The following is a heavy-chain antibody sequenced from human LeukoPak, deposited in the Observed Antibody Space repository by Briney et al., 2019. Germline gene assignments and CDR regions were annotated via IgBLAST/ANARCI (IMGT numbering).Heavy chain of an antibody. J-gene: IGHJ5*02. V-gene: IGHV7-4-1*02. Sequence: ASVKVSCKASGYTFSSYPMIWVRQAPGQGLEWMGWINTNTGNPTYAQGFTGRFVFSLDTSVNTAYLQISSLKADDSAVYYCAREVVSSEINAWGQGTLVTVSS. CDR1: GYTFSSYP. D-gene: IGHD5/OR15-5a*01. CDR2: INTNTGNP. CDR3: AREVVSSEINA.